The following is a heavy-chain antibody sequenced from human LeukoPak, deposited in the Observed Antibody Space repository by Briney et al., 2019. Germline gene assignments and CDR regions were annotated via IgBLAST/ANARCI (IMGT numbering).Heavy chain of an antibody. V-gene: IGHV4-59*01. J-gene: IGHJ4*02. Sequence: SQTLSLTCTVSGGSISSYYWSWIRQPPGKGLEWIGYIYYSGSTNYNPSLKSRVTISVDTSKNQFSLKLRSATAADTAVYYCAREDFWTGYYGYWGQGTLVTVSS. CDR1: GGSISSYY. D-gene: IGHD3/OR15-3a*01. CDR2: IYYSGST. CDR3: AREDFWTGYYGY.